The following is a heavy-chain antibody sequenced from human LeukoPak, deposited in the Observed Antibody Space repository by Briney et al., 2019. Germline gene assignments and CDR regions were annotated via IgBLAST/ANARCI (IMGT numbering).Heavy chain of an antibody. CDR2: INHSGST. J-gene: IGHJ4*02. D-gene: IGHD3-9*01. V-gene: IGHV4-34*01. Sequence: PSETLSLTCADYGGSFSGYYWSWIRQPPGKGLEWIGEINHSGSTNYNPSLKSRVTISVDTSKNQFSLKLSSVTAADTAVYYCARVGGDILTGYDYWGQGTLVTVSS. CDR1: GGSFSGYY. CDR3: ARVGGDILTGYDY.